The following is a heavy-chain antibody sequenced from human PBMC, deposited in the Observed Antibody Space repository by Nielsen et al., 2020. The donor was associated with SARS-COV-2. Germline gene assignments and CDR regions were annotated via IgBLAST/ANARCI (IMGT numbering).Heavy chain of an antibody. CDR2: INSDGSST. CDR1: GFTFSSYW. CDR3: ARDVTAAGQGWFDP. V-gene: IGHV3-74*01. J-gene: IGHJ5*02. D-gene: IGHD6-13*01. Sequence: GESLKISCAASGFTFSSYWMHWVRQAPGKGLVWVSRINSDGSSTSYADSVKGRFTISRDNAKNTLYLQMNSLRAEDTAVYYCARDVTAAGQGWFDPWGQGTLVTVSS.